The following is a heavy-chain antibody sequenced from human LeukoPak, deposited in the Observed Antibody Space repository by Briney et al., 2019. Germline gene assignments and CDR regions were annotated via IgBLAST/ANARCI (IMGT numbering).Heavy chain of an antibody. V-gene: IGHV3-7*01. Sequence: GGSLRLSCAASGFTFSNYWMSWVRQAPGKGLEWVANIKQDESEKYYVASVKGRFTISRDNAKNSLYLQMNSLRAEDTAVYYCARTYRATMIVVVNYYFDYWGQGTLVTVSS. CDR1: GFTFSNYW. CDR3: ARTYRATMIVVVNYYFDY. D-gene: IGHD3-22*01. J-gene: IGHJ4*02. CDR2: IKQDESEK.